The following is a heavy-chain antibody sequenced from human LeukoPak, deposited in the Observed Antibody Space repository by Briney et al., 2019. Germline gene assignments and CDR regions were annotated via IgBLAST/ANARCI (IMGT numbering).Heavy chain of an antibody. CDR3: ARAGYYGSGSYNWFDP. D-gene: IGHD3-10*01. CDR1: GYTFTSYA. J-gene: IGHJ5*02. CDR2: INAGNGNT. V-gene: IGHV1-3*01. Sequence: ASVKVSCKASGYTFTSYAMHWVRQAPGQRLEWMGWINAGNGNTKYSQKFQGRVTITRDTSASTAYMELSSLRSEDTAVYYCARAGYYGSGSYNWFDPWGQGTLVTVSS.